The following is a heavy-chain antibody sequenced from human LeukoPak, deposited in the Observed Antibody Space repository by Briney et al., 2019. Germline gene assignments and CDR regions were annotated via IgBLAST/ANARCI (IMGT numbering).Heavy chain of an antibody. J-gene: IGHJ4*02. CDR1: GGTFSSYA. D-gene: IGHD3-22*01. CDR3: ASIRATMIDY. V-gene: IGHV1-69*06. CDR2: IIPIFGTA. Sequence: GASVKVSCKASGGTFSSYAISWVRQAPGQGLEWMGGIIPIFGTANYAQKFQGRVTITADKSTSTAYMELSSLRSEDTAVYYCASIRATMIDYWGQGTLVTVSS.